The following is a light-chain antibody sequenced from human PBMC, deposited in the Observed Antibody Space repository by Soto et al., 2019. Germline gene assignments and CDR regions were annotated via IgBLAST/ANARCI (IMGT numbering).Light chain of an antibody. V-gene: IGKV3D-20*02. CDR2: DAS. J-gene: IGKJ4*01. Sequence: EIIFSQCPCTLSISQGERATLSCRASQSLSSSQLAWYQHKPGQAPRLLIHDASSRATGIPARFSGSGSGTEFTLTIRRLEPEDFAVYYCQQRSNWPLLTFGGGTKVEIK. CDR3: QQRSNWPLLT. CDR1: QSLSSSQ.